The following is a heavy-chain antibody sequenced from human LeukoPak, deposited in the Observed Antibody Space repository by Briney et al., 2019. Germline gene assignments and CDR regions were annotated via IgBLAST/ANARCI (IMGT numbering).Heavy chain of an antibody. Sequence: GGSLRLSCAASGFTFSGFSMSWARQSPTKGLEWVANIKQDGSERYYVDSVKGRFTIPRDNAKNSLSLQMNNLRVEDTAVYYCARAGSHWHYVYWGQGTVVTVSS. CDR3: ARAGSHWHYVY. V-gene: IGHV3-7*01. J-gene: IGHJ4*02. D-gene: IGHD3-10*01. CDR2: IKQDGSER. CDR1: GFTFSGFS.